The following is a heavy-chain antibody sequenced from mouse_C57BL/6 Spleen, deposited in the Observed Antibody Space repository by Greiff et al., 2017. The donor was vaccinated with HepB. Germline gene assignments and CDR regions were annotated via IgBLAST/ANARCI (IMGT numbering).Heavy chain of an antibody. J-gene: IGHJ3*01. CDR2: INPYNGDT. Sequence: VQLQQSGPELVKPGDSVKISCKASGYSFTGYFMNWVMQSHGKSLEWIGRINPYNGDTFYNQKFKGKATLTVDKSSSTAHMELRSLTSEDSAVYYCARMDYGSSYAWFAYWGQGTLVTVSA. V-gene: IGHV1-20*01. CDR3: ARMDYGSSYAWFAY. CDR1: GYSFTGYF. D-gene: IGHD1-1*01.